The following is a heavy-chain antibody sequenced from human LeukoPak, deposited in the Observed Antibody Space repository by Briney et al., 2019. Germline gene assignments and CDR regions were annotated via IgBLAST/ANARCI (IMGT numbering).Heavy chain of an antibody. Sequence: GGSLRLSCAASGFTVSSNYMSWVRQAPGKGLEWVSVIYSGGSTYYADSVKGRFTISRDNSKNALYLQMNSLRAEDTAVYYCAKGSVGYCSGGSCYSVYWGQGTLVTVSS. CDR1: GFTVSSNY. CDR3: AKGSVGYCSGGSCYSVY. D-gene: IGHD2-15*01. V-gene: IGHV3-66*01. J-gene: IGHJ4*02. CDR2: IYSGGST.